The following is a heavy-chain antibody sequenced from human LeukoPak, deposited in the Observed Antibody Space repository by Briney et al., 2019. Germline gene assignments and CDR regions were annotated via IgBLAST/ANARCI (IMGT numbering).Heavy chain of an antibody. V-gene: IGHV3-21*01. CDR3: ARAWEIDQFDY. CDR1: GFTLSSYS. Sequence: GGSLRLSCAASGFTLSSYSMNWVRQAPGKGLEWVSSISSSSSYIYYADSVKGRFTISRDNAKNSLYLQMNSLRAEDTAVYYCARAWEIDQFDYWGQGTLVTVSS. J-gene: IGHJ4*02. CDR2: ISSSSSYI. D-gene: IGHD1-26*01.